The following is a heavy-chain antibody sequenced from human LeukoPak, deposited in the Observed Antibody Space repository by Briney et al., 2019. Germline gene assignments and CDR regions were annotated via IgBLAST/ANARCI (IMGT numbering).Heavy chain of an antibody. CDR2: INPNSGGT. CDR1: GYTFSGYY. Sequence: GASVKVSCKASGYTFSGYYMRWVRQAPGQGLEWMGWINPNSGGTNYAQKFQGRVTMTRDTSMSTAYMELSRLRSDDTAVYYCARGPSKGMVRGVSLDYWGQGTLVTVSS. J-gene: IGHJ4*02. V-gene: IGHV1-2*02. CDR3: ARGPSKGMVRGVSLDY. D-gene: IGHD3-10*01.